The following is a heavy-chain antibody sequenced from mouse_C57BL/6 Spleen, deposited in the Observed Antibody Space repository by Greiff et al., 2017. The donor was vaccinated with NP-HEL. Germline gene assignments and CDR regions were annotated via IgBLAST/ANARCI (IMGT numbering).Heavy chain of an antibody. CDR1: GYTFTNYW. CDR2: IYPGGGYT. V-gene: IGHV1-63*01. Sequence: QVQLQQSGAELVRPGTSVKMSCKASGYTFTNYWIGWAKQRPGHGLEWIGDIYPGGGYTNYNEKFKGKATLTADKSSSTAYMQFSSLTSEDSAIYYCARSYYYGSEYYFDYWGQGTTLTVSS. J-gene: IGHJ2*01. CDR3: ARSYYYGSEYYFDY. D-gene: IGHD1-1*01.